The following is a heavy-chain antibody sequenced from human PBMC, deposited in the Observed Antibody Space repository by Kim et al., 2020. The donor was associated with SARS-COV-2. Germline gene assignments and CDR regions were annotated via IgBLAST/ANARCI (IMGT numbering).Heavy chain of an antibody. CDR2: IHYLGTF. CDR1: SGSISSSSYN. Sequence: SETLSLTCTVSSGSISSSSYNWVWLRQAPGKGLVFIGKIHYLGTFHYSLSLLIPVTISISTSQISFSLTFPSVTAADTSLFFCSFHTIAYFPLSFWPQH. D-gene: IGHD2-21*01. V-gene: IGHV4-39*01. CDR3: SFHTIAYFPLSFWPQH. J-gene: IGHJ1*01.